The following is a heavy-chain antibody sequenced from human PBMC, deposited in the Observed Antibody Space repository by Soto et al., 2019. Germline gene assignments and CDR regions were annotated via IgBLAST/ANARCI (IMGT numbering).Heavy chain of an antibody. CDR3: ARARYYYDSSGYYSYYYGMDV. D-gene: IGHD3-22*01. V-gene: IGHV1-69*01. Sequence: QVQLVQSGAEVKKPGSSVKVSCKASGATFSSYAISWVRQAPGQGLEWMGGIIPIFGTANYAQKFQGRVTITADESTSTAYMELSSLRSEDTAVYYCARARYYYDSSGYYSYYYGMDVWGQGTTVTVSS. J-gene: IGHJ6*02. CDR1: GATFSSYA. CDR2: IIPIFGTA.